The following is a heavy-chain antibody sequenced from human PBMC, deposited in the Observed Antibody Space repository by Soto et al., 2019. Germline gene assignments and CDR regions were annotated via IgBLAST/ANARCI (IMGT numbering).Heavy chain of an antibody. J-gene: IGHJ4*02. D-gene: IGHD3-10*01. CDR1: GDTFNFYS. Sequence: QVQLVQSGAEVKRPGSSVKVSCKASGDTFNFYSINWVRQAPGVGLEGVGRVNPILSMSNYAQRFQGRVTMTADKSTSTAYMELRSLRSEDTAIYYCASSYGSGYRAFDYWGQGALVTVSS. CDR2: VNPILSMS. V-gene: IGHV1-69*02. CDR3: ASSYGSGYRAFDY.